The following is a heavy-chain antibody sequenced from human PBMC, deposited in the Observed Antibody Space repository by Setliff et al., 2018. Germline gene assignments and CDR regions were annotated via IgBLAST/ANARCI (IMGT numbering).Heavy chain of an antibody. Sequence: SVKVSCKASGGSFAITWVRQAPGQGLEWMGGTIPLLPLPNYAVKFQGRVRITADKSTNTAYMELSSLTYEDTAVYYCARSAISGTTKKYYYMDVWGQGTTVTVS. CDR1: GGSFA. CDR3: ARSAISGTTKKYYYMDV. CDR2: TIPLLPLP. D-gene: IGHD1-7*01. J-gene: IGHJ6*03. V-gene: IGHV1-69*10.